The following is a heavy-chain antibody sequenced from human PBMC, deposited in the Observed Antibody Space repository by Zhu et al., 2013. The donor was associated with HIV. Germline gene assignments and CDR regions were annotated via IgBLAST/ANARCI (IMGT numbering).Heavy chain of an antibody. CDR1: GYDFVDFY. J-gene: IGHJ6*02. CDR2: MNPNNGGT. V-gene: IGHV1-2*02. D-gene: IGHD2-2*01. CDR3: ARDLPRYQLPYYYGMEL. Sequence: QVHLVQSGAEVKKPGASVRVSCEASGYDFVDFYIHWVRHAPGQGREWMGWMNPNNGGTTYAQKFKGRVTMTRDISNSTAYMELNGLTSDDTAVYYCARDLPRYQLPYYYGMELWGQGTTVIVSS.